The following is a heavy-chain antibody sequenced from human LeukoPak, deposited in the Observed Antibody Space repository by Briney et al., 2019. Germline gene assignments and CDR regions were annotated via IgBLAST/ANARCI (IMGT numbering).Heavy chain of an antibody. D-gene: IGHD6-19*01. J-gene: IGHJ4*02. CDR1: GGSISSYY. V-gene: IGHV4-4*07. Sequence: SETLSLTCIVSGGSISSYYWSWIRQPAGKGLEWIGRIYSSGNTNYNPSLKSRVTILVDKSKNQFSLKLSSVAAADTAVYYCARSGPIAVAGVDYWGQRTLVTVSS. CDR2: IYSSGNT. CDR3: ARSGPIAVAGVDY.